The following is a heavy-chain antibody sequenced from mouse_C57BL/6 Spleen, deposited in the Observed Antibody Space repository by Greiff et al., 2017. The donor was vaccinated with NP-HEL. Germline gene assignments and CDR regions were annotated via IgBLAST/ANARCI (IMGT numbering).Heavy chain of an antibody. D-gene: IGHD1-1*01. J-gene: IGHJ1*03. Sequence: EVMLVESGGGLVKPGGSLKLSCAASGFTFSDYGMHWVRQAPEKGLEWVAYISSGSSTIYYADTVKGRFTISRDNAKNTLFLQMTSLRSEDTAMYYCARAGYYVRWYFDVWGTGTTVTVSS. CDR2: ISSGSSTI. V-gene: IGHV5-17*01. CDR1: GFTFSDYG. CDR3: ARAGYYVRWYFDV.